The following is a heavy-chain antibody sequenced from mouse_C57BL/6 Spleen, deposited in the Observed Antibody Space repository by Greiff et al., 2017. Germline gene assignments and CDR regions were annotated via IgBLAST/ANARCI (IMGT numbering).Heavy chain of an antibody. CDR2: INPSNGGT. J-gene: IGHJ4*01. CDR1: GYTFTSYW. CDR3: AIRLRRRDYYAMDY. D-gene: IGHD2-2*01. V-gene: IGHV1-53*01. Sequence: QVQLQQPGTELVKPGASVKLSCTASGYTFTSYWMHWVKQRPGQGLEWIGNINPSNGGTNYNEKFKSKATLTVDNTSSRADMQNSSPTSEDAAVYYCAIRLRRRDYYAMDYWGQGTSVTVSS.